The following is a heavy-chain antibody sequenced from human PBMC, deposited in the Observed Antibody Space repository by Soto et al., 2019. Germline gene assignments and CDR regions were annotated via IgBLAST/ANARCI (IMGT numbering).Heavy chain of an antibody. J-gene: IGHJ4*02. V-gene: IGHV3-23*01. CDR3: AKDIGDYDFWSGYYTPDY. Sequence: GGSLRLSCAASGFTFSSYAMSWVRQAPGKGLECVSAISGSGGSTYYADSVKGRFTISRDNSKNTLYLQMNSLRAEDTAVYYCAKDIGDYDFWSGYYTPDYWGQGTLVTGSS. CDR2: ISGSGGST. CDR1: GFTFSSYA. D-gene: IGHD3-3*01.